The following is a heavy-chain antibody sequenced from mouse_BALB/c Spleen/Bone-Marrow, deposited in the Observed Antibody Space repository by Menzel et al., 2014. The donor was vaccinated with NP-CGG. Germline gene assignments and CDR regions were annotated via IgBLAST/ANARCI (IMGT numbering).Heavy chain of an antibody. Sequence: VKLQESGPELVKPGASVKISCKASGYTLTDYVISWVKQRTGQGLEWIGEIYPGSGSTYYNEKFKGKATLTADKSSNTAYMQLSSLTSEDSAVYFCARCGGLRDFDYWGQGTTPTVSS. CDR1: GYTLTDYV. CDR2: IYPGSGST. CDR3: ARCGGLRDFDY. J-gene: IGHJ2*01. D-gene: IGHD2-4*01. V-gene: IGHV1-77*01.